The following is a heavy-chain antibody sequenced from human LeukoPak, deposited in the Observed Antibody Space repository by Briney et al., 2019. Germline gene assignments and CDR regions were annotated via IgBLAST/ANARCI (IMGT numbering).Heavy chain of an antibody. V-gene: IGHV3-74*01. Sequence: GGSLRLSCAASGFTFSSYAMSWVRQAPGKGLEWVSRINTDGSSTSYADSVKGRFTISRDNAKNTLYLQMNSLRAEDTAVYYCARGGSYRNVDYWGQGTLVTVSS. CDR1: GFTFSSYA. J-gene: IGHJ4*02. D-gene: IGHD1-26*01. CDR3: ARGGSYRNVDY. CDR2: INTDGSST.